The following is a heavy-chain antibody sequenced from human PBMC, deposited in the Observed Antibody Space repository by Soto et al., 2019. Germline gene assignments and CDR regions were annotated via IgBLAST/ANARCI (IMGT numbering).Heavy chain of an antibody. D-gene: IGHD5-12*01. CDR3: DVAIGY. CDR1: GYTFTDYD. CDR2: MSPDSGNT. J-gene: IGHJ6*02. V-gene: IGHV1-8*02. Sequence: ASVKASCKTSGYTFTDYDINWVRQAAGQGLEYMGWMSPDSGNTGYSQQFQGRVTMTSNTSTSTAYMELSSLTSEDTAGYYCDVAIGYRGQGTTVTVSS.